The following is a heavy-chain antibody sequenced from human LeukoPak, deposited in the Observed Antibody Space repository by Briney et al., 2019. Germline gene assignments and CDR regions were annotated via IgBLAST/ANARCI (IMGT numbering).Heavy chain of an antibody. J-gene: IGHJ4*02. CDR1: GFTFSSYS. CDR3: TRPDWATGSYDEF. CDR2: ISSSSSYI. D-gene: IGHD1-26*01. Sequence: GGSLRLSCAASGFTFSSYSMNWVRQAPGKGLEWVSSISSSSSYIYYADSVKGRFTISRDNAKNTLFLQMTGLRVEDTAIYYCTRPDWATGSYDEFWGQGTRVTVSS. V-gene: IGHV3-21*01.